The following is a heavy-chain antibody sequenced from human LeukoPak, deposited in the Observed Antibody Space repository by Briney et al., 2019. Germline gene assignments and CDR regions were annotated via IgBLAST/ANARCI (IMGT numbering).Heavy chain of an antibody. CDR3: ARDSYVDTATNPFFDY. Sequence: GASVKVSCKASEGTFSSYAISWVRQAPGQGLEWMGRIIPILGIANYAQKFQGRVTITADKSTSTAYMELSSLRSEDTAVYYCARDSYVDTATNPFFDYWGQGTLVTVSS. J-gene: IGHJ4*02. V-gene: IGHV1-69*04. D-gene: IGHD5-18*01. CDR1: EGTFSSYA. CDR2: IIPILGIA.